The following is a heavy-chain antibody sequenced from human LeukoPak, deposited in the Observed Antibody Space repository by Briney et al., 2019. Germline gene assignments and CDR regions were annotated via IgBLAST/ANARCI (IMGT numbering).Heavy chain of an antibody. CDR3: ARDLAYYYGSGPFDY. CDR1: GFTFSSYA. V-gene: IGHV3-30-3*01. J-gene: IGHJ4*02. Sequence: PGGSLRLSCAASGFTFSSYAMHWVRQAPGKGLEWVAVISYDGSNKYYADSVKGRFTISRDNSKNTLYLQMNSLRAEDTAVYYCARDLAYYYGSGPFDYWGQGTLVTVSS. CDR2: ISYDGSNK. D-gene: IGHD3-10*01.